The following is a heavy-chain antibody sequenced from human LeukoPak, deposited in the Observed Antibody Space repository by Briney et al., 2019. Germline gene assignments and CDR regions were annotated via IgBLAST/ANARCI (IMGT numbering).Heavy chain of an antibody. CDR3: ARDRGVMGFDS. J-gene: IGHJ4*02. D-gene: IGHD3-10*01. CDR2: IYYNGES. CDR1: SGSISNYH. Sequence: PSETLSLTCTVSSGSISNYHWSWIRQSPGKGLEWIGYIYYNGESNYNPSLRSRVTMSVDTSKNQFALRLTSVTAADTAVYYCARDRGVMGFDSWGQGTLVTVSS. V-gene: IGHV4-59*01.